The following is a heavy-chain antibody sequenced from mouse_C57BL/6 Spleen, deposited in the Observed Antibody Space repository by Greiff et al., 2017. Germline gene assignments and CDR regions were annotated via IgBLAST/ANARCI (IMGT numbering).Heavy chain of an antibody. Sequence: VKLMESGPELVKPGASVKISCKASGYAFSSSWMNWVKQRPGKGLEWIGRIYPGDGDTNYNGKFKGKATLTADKSSSTAYMQLSSLTSEDSAVYFCARPITTVVATNCDVWGTGTTVTVSS. CDR1: GYAFSSSW. CDR3: ARPITTVVATNCDV. D-gene: IGHD1-1*01. CDR2: IYPGDGDT. J-gene: IGHJ1*03. V-gene: IGHV1-82*01.